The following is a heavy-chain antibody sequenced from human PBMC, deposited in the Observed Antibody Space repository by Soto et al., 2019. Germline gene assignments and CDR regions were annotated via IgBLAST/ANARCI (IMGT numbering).Heavy chain of an antibody. CDR3: ARGHRAMEYYYYYGMDV. Sequence: LSLTCAVYGGSFSGYYWSWIRQPPGKGLEWIGEINHSGSTNYNPSLKSRITLSVDTSKNQFSLRVASVTAADTAVYYCARGHRAMEYYYYYGMDVWGQGTTVTVSS. D-gene: IGHD5-18*01. J-gene: IGHJ6*02. CDR2: INHSGST. V-gene: IGHV4-34*01. CDR1: GGSFSGYY.